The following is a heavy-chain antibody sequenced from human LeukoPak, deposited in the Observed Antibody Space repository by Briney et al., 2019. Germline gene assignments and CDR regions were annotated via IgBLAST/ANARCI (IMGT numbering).Heavy chain of an antibody. CDR1: GYTFTSYY. CDR3: ARDTALVTAPVYYGMDV. D-gene: IGHD5-18*01. Sequence: ASVKVSCKASGYTFTSYYMHWVRQAPGQGLEWMGIINPSGGSTSYAQKFQGRVNMTRDTSTSTVYMELSSLKSEDTAVYYCARDTALVTAPVYYGMDVWGQGTTVTVSS. CDR2: INPSGGST. V-gene: IGHV1-46*01. J-gene: IGHJ6*02.